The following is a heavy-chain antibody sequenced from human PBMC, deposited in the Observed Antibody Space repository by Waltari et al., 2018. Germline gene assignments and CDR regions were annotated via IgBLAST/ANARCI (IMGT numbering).Heavy chain of an antibody. J-gene: IGHJ3*02. D-gene: IGHD1-26*01. V-gene: IGHV3-66*01. Sequence: EVQLVESGGGLVQPGGSLRLSCAASGFTVRSNYMSWVRQAPGKGLEWVAVIYSGGSTYYADSVKGRFTISRDNSKNTLYLQMNSLRAEDTAVYYCARGSGSYGVAFDIWGQGTMVTVSS. CDR3: ARGSGSYGVAFDI. CDR2: IYSGGST. CDR1: GFTVRSNY.